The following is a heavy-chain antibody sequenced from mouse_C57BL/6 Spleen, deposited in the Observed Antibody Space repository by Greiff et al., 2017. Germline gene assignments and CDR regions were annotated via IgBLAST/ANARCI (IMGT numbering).Heavy chain of an antibody. V-gene: IGHV1-42*01. CDR2: INPSTGGT. Sequence: EVKLMESGPELVKPGASVKISCKASGYSFTGYYMNWVKQSPEKSLEWIGEINPSTGGTTYNQKFKAKATLTVDKSSSTAYMQLESLTSEDSAVYYCARSNYSNYGRFAYWGQGTLVTVSA. D-gene: IGHD2-5*01. CDR3: ARSNYSNYGRFAY. CDR1: GYSFTGYY. J-gene: IGHJ3*01.